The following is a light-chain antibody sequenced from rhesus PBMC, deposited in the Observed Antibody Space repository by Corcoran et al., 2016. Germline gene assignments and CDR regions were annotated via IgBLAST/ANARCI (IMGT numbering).Light chain of an antibody. CDR2: AAS. CDR3: IPDYTTPFT. CDR1: QGINKE. Sequence: DIQMTQSPSSLSASVGDRVTVTCRASQGINKELSWYHQQPGKAPTLLIYAASSLQTGVSSRFSGGGSGTDYTLTISSLQPEDVATYYCIPDYTTPFTFGPGTKLDIK. J-gene: IGKJ3*01. V-gene: IGKV1-94*01.